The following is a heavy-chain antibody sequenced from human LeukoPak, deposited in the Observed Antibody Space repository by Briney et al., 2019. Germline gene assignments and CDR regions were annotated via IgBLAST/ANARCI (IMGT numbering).Heavy chain of an antibody. Sequence: GASVNVSCKASGYTFTGYYMHWVRQAPGQGLEWMGWINPNSGGTNYAQKFQGRVTMTRDTSISTAYMELSRLRSDDTAVYYCASRTAGRGPSAFDIWGQGTMVTVSS. CDR3: ASRTAGRGPSAFDI. V-gene: IGHV1-2*02. D-gene: IGHD3/OR15-3a*01. CDR2: INPNSGGT. CDR1: GYTFTGYY. J-gene: IGHJ3*02.